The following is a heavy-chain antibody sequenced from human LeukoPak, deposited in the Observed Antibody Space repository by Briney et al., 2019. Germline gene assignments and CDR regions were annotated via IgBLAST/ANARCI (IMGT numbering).Heavy chain of an antibody. J-gene: IGHJ5*02. D-gene: IGHD2-2*01. Sequence: ASVKVCCKASGGTFSSYAISWVRQAPGQGLEWMGRIIPIFGIANYAQKFQGRVTITADKSTSTAYMELSSLRSEDTAVYYCARGVRPTHCSSTSCYAPNWFDPWGQGTLVTVSS. CDR1: GGTFSSYA. V-gene: IGHV1-69*04. CDR2: IIPIFGIA. CDR3: ARGVRPTHCSSTSCYAPNWFDP.